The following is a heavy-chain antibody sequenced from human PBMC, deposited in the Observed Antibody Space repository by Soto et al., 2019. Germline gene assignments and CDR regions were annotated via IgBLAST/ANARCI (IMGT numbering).Heavy chain of an antibody. Sequence: SETLSLTCTVSGGSISSSSYYWGWIRQPPGKGLEWIGSIYYSGSTYYNPSLKSRVTISVDTSKNQFSLTLSSVTAADTAVYYCASMRLSIAVAAPGNWLDPWGQGTLVTVSS. D-gene: IGHD6-19*01. J-gene: IGHJ5*02. CDR3: ASMRLSIAVAAPGNWLDP. CDR2: IYYSGST. CDR1: GGSISSSSYY. V-gene: IGHV4-39*01.